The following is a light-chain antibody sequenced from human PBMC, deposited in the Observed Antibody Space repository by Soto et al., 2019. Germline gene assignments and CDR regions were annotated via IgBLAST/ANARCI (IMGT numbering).Light chain of an antibody. V-gene: IGKV1-39*01. CDR1: QSISSH. J-gene: IGKJ5*01. CDR2: GAS. Sequence: DIQMTHSPSSLSASVGAIVTIPCRESQSISSHLNWYQQKTRKAPKLLIYGASSLQSGVPSRFSGSGSGTDFTLTISSLQPDDFATYYCQQSYTTPPITLGQGTRLEIK. CDR3: QQSYTTPPIT.